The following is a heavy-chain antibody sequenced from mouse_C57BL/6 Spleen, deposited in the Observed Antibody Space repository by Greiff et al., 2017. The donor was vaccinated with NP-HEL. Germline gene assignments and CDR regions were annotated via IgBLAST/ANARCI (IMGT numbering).Heavy chain of an antibody. CDR2: ISSGSSTI. CDR1: GFTFSDYG. V-gene: IGHV5-17*01. D-gene: IGHD3-1*01. Sequence: DVKLVESGGGLVKPGGSLKLSCAASGFTFSDYGMHWVRQAPEKGLEWVAYISSGSSTIYYADTVKGRFTISRDNAKNTLFLQMTSLRSEDTAMYYCARSGGFPAWFAYWGQGTLVTVSA. J-gene: IGHJ3*01. CDR3: ARSGGFPAWFAY.